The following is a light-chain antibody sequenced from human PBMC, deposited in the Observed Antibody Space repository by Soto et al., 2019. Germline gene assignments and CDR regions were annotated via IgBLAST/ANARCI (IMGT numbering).Light chain of an antibody. CDR1: QSLLHSNEYNF. V-gene: IGKV2-28*01. CDR2: LGS. Sequence: DIVMTQSPLSLPVTPGEPASISCRSSQSLLHSNEYNFLDWYLQKPGQSPQLLIYLGSSRSSGVPDRFSGSGSGTDFTLKISRVEAEDVGVYYCMQALQSWTFGQGTKVDIK. CDR3: MQALQSWT. J-gene: IGKJ1*01.